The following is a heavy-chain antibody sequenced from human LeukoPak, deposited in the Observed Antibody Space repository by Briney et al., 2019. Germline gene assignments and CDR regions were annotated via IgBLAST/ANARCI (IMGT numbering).Heavy chain of an antibody. CDR2: ISAYNGNT. Sequence: GASVKVSCKASGYTSTSYGISWVRQAPGQGLEWMGWISAYNGNTNYAQKLQGRVTMTTDTSTSTAYMELRSLRSDDTAVYYCARGVTGAYCGGDCSDYFDYWGQGTLVTVSS. V-gene: IGHV1-18*01. CDR1: GYTSTSYG. D-gene: IGHD2-21*02. CDR3: ARGVTGAYCGGDCSDYFDY. J-gene: IGHJ4*02.